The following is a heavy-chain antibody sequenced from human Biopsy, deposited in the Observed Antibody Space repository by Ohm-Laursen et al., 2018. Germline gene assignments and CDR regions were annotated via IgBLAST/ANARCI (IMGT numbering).Heavy chain of an antibody. D-gene: IGHD6-6*01. CDR2: IMPAFGVV. CDR3: ARGEAARVNDNYRYRLDH. CDR1: GYNFTGYY. V-gene: IGHV1-69*13. Sequence: SVKVSCKTSGYNFTGYYIHWVRQAPGQGLEWMGWIMPAFGVVNYGQNFEGRVTIDADDSTTTVDLSSLTSEDTAVYYCARGEAARVNDNYRYRLDHWGQGTTVVVSS. J-gene: IGHJ6*02.